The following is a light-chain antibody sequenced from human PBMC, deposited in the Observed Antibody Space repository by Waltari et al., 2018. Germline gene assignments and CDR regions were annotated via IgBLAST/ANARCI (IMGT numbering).Light chain of an antibody. CDR1: EFGDKY. Sequence: SYELTQPPSLSVSPRQTASITCSGAEFGDKYVCWYQQKPGRSPVVVIYQDKKRPSGIPERFSGSNSGNTATLTISETQAMDEADYYCQAWDSNTVVFGGGTKVTVL. CDR2: QDK. CDR3: QAWDSNTVV. V-gene: IGLV3-1*01. J-gene: IGLJ2*01.